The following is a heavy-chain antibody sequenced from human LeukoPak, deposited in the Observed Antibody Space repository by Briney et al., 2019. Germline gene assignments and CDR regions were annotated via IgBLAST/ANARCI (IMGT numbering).Heavy chain of an antibody. CDR3: ARDGDIVVVPAFVYRYYYYMDV. Sequence: ASVKVSRKASGYTFTGYYMHWVRQAPGQGLEWMGWINPNSGGTNYAQKFQGRVTMTRDTSISTAYMELSRLRSDDTAVYYCARDGDIVVVPAFVYRYYYYMDVWGKGTTVTVSS. D-gene: IGHD2-2*01. V-gene: IGHV1-2*02. CDR2: INPNSGGT. CDR1: GYTFTGYY. J-gene: IGHJ6*03.